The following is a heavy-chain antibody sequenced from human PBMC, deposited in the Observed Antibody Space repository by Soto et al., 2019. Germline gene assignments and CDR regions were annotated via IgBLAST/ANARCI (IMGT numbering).Heavy chain of an antibody. CDR2: ISSNGGST. J-gene: IGHJ6*02. CDR1: GFTFSSYA. V-gene: IGHV3-64D*08. Sequence: GGSLRLSCSASGFTFSSYAMHWVRQAPGKGLEYVSAISSNGGSTYYADSVKGRFTISRDNSKNTLYLQMSSLRAEDTAVYYCVKDKGISSSGMDVWGQGTTVTVSS. D-gene: IGHD2-2*01. CDR3: VKDKGISSSGMDV.